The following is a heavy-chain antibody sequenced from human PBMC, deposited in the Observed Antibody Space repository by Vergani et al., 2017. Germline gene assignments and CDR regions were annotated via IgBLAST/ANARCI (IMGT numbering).Heavy chain of an antibody. CDR3: ARGTFLHAFDN. Sequence: QVQLQESGPGLLKPSQTLSLTCSVAGDSISSGNYYWNWIRQPAGKGLEWMGRIYSSGSTSYNPSIKSSITMSLDTSKNQFSLLLSSVTAADTAVYYCARGTFLHAFDNWGQGTVVTVSS. CDR2: IYSSGST. D-gene: IGHD1-26*01. V-gene: IGHV4-61*02. CDR1: GDSISSGNYY. J-gene: IGHJ3*02.